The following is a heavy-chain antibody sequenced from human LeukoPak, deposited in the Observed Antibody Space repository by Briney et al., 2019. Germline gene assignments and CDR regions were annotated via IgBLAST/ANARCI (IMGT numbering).Heavy chain of an antibody. CDR2: IYSGGST. D-gene: IGHD2-21*01. Sequence: GGSLRLSCAARGFSVSGQYMNWVRQAPGKGLEWVSVIYSGGSTYYADSVRGRFTISRDNSINTLYLQMNSLRAEDSAAYYCASSVYSGSPTKTFDYWGQGTLVTVSS. CDR3: ASSVYSGSPTKTFDY. V-gene: IGHV3-53*01. CDR1: GFSVSGQY. J-gene: IGHJ4*02.